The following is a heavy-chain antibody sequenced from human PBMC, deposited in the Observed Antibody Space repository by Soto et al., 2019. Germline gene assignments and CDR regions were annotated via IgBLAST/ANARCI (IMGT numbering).Heavy chain of an antibody. CDR2: ISAYNGNT. J-gene: IGHJ4*02. CDR3: ARGTYKDF. V-gene: IGHV1-18*01. CDR1: GYTFITYG. D-gene: IGHD1-1*01. Sequence: QVQLVQSGAEVKKPGASVKVSCKASGYTFITYGINWVRQAAGQGLEWMAWISAYNGNTYYAQNFQGRVTITTDTSTSTAYMELRSLRSDDTAIYYCARGTYKDFWGQGTLVTVSS.